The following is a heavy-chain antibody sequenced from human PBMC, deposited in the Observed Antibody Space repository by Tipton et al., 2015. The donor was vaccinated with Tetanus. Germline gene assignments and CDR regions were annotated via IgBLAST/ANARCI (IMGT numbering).Heavy chain of an antibody. CDR2: IIPMFGSA. V-gene: IGHV1-69*06. CDR3: ARGRSKYDFWSGYYMDH. D-gene: IGHD3-3*01. Sequence: QSGAEVKKLGSSVKVSCKTSGGTLSSYAITWVRQAPGQGLEWMGGIIPMFGSANYAQKFQDRVTITADTSTSTVYMELSSLKSDDTATYYCARGRSKYDFWSGYYMDHWGQGTPVTVSS. J-gene: IGHJ4*02. CDR1: GGTLSSYA.